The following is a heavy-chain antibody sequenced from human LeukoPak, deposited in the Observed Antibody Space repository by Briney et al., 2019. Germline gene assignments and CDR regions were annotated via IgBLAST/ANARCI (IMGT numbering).Heavy chain of an antibody. CDR2: IYPGDSDT. CDR3: ARRIAAAGSRGTLGWYFDL. V-gene: IGHV5-51*01. Sequence: GESLKISCKGSGYNFTSYWIGWVRQMPGKGLEWMGIIYPGDSDTRYSPSFQGQVTISADKSISTAYLQWSSLKASDTAMYYCARRIAAAGSRGTLGWYFDLWGRGTLVTVSS. D-gene: IGHD6-13*01. J-gene: IGHJ2*01. CDR1: GYNFTSYW.